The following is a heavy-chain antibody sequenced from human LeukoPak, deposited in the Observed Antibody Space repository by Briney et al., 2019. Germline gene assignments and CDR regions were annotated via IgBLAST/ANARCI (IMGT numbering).Heavy chain of an antibody. J-gene: IGHJ3*02. D-gene: IGHD2-21*01. CDR3: ARASDVADAFDI. Sequence: GGSLRLSCAASGFTFSSYWMSWVRQAPGKGLEWVANINQDGSEKYYVDSVKGRFTISRDNAKNSLNLQRNSLRAEDTAVYYCARASDVADAFDIWGQGTMVTVSS. CDR1: GFTFSSYW. CDR2: INQDGSEK. V-gene: IGHV3-7*01.